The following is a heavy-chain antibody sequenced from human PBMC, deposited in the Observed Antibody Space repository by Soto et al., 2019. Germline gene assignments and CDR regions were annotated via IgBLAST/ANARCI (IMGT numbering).Heavy chain of an antibody. J-gene: IGHJ4*02. Sequence: ASVKVSCKVSGYTLTELSMHWVRQAPGKGLEWMGGFDPEDGETIYAQKFQGRVTMTEDTSTDTAYMELSSLRSEDTAVYYCATIKIDIVVVVAAHWFDYWGQGTLVTAPQ. V-gene: IGHV1-24*01. CDR3: ATIKIDIVVVVAAHWFDY. CDR2: FDPEDGET. CDR1: GYTLTELS. D-gene: IGHD2-15*01.